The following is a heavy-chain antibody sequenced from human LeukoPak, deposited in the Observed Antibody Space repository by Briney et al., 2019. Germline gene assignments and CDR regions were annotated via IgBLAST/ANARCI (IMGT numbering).Heavy chain of an antibody. D-gene: IGHD1-26*01. V-gene: IGHV3-11*01. J-gene: IGHJ4*02. CDR3: AREARGSGRDFDY. CDR1: GFSFSDFY. CDR2: IGTRSNPI. Sequence: GGSLRLSCAASGFSFSDFYMSWIRQAPGMGLEWISYIGTRSNPIYYADSVKGRFTISRDDAKNSLYLQMNSLRDEDTAVYFCAREARGSGRDFDYWGQGILFTVSS.